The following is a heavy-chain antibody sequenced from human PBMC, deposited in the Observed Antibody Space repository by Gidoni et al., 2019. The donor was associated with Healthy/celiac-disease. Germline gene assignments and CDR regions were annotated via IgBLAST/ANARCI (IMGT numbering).Heavy chain of an antibody. V-gene: IGHV1-8*01. CDR2: MNPNSGNT. CDR1: GYTFTSYD. J-gene: IGHJ3*02. CDR3: ARGLYCTNGVCYAFDI. D-gene: IGHD2-8*01. Sequence: QVQLVQSGAEVKKPGASVKVSCKASGYTFTSYDINWVRQATGQGLEWMGWMNPNSGNTGYAQKFQGRVTMTRNTSISTAYMELSSLRSEDTAVYYCARGLYCTNGVCYAFDIWGQGTMVTVSS.